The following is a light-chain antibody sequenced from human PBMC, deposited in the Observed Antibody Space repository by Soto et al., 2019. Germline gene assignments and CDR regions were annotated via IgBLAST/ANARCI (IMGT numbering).Light chain of an antibody. CDR2: LGS. V-gene: IGKV2-28*01. CDR3: LQAIQTPPT. Sequence: DIVMTQSPLSLPVTPGEPAAISCRPSQSLLHSTGNNYLNWYLQTPGQSPQLLIYLGSNRASGVPDMFSGSGSGTDFTLRISRVEAEDVGVYYCLQAIQTPPTFGQGTRLEIK. J-gene: IGKJ5*01. CDR1: QSLLHSTGNNY.